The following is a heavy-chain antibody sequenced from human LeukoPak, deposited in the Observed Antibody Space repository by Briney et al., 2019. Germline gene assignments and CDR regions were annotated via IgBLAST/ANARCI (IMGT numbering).Heavy chain of an antibody. V-gene: IGHV1-18*01. CDR2: ISAYNGNT. CDR3: AREKDKDTAMPFFDY. Sequence: GASVKVSCKASGYTFTSYGISWVRQAPGQGLEWMGWISAYNGNTNYAQKLQGRVTMTTDTSTSTAYMELRSLRSDDTAVYYCAREKDKDTAMPFFDYWGQGTLVTVSS. CDR1: GYTFTSYG. J-gene: IGHJ4*02. D-gene: IGHD5-18*01.